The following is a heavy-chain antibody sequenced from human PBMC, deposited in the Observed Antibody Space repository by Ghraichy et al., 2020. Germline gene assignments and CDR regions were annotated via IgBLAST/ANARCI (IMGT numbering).Heavy chain of an antibody. J-gene: IGHJ4*02. CDR1: GFTFSFYS. D-gene: IGHD5-18*01. CDR2: ISSGSNTI. Sequence: GGSLRLSCAASGFTFSFYSMNWVRQAPGKGLEWVSYISSGSNTINYADSVKGRFTISRDNAKNSLYLQMNSLRDEDTAVYDCSRELVSGGNCFGFDYWGQGTLVTVSS. V-gene: IGHV3-48*02. CDR3: SRELVSGGNCFGFDY.